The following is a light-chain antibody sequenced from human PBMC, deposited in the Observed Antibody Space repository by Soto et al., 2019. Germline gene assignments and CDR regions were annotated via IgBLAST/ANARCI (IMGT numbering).Light chain of an antibody. J-gene: IGKJ4*01. Sequence: DIQITQSPSTLSSSVGDRVTITCLSSQSISSWLAWYQQKPGKAPKLLIYDASSLESGVPSRFSGSGSGTEFTLTISSLQPDDFATYYCQQYNSYLLTFGGGTKVDIK. V-gene: IGKV1-5*01. CDR1: QSISSW. CDR2: DAS. CDR3: QQYNSYLLT.